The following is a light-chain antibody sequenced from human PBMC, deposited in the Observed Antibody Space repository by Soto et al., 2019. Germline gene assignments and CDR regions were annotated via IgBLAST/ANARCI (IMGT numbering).Light chain of an antibody. V-gene: IGKV3-15*01. Sequence: EIVMTQSPATLSVSPGERAILSCRASQSVSSNLAWYQQKPGQAPRLLIYGTSTRATTFPARFSGSGSGTEFTLTISSLQPEDFAVYYCQQYKNWPLTFGGGTKVDIK. CDR2: GTS. J-gene: IGKJ4*01. CDR1: QSVSSN. CDR3: QQYKNWPLT.